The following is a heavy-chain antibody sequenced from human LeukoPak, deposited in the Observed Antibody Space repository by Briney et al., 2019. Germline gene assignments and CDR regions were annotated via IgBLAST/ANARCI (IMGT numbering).Heavy chain of an antibody. V-gene: IGHV3-23*01. Sequence: GGSLRLSCAASGFTFSSCAMSWVRQAPGKGLEWVSAISDSGGSTYYADSVKGRFTISRDNSKNTLWLQMNNLRADDTAVSYCAKQDPYTSGWYPWGQGTLVTVSS. D-gene: IGHD6-19*01. CDR2: ISDSGGST. CDR3: AKQDPYTSGWYP. J-gene: IGHJ5*02. CDR1: GFTFSSCA.